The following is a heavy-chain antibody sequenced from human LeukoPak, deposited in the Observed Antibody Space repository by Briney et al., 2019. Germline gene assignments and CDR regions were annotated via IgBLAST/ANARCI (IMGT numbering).Heavy chain of an antibody. CDR1: GFTFSTYA. V-gene: IGHV3-30-3*01. CDR3: ARDVTSSILDV. CDR2: ISYDGGNK. D-gene: IGHD2-2*01. J-gene: IGHJ6*04. Sequence: PGGSLRLSCTASGFTFSTYAMHWVRQAPGKGLEWVAVISYDGGNKYYVDSVRGRFTISRDNYKNTLSLQMNSLRTEDTAVYYCARDVTSSILDVWAKGTTVTVSS.